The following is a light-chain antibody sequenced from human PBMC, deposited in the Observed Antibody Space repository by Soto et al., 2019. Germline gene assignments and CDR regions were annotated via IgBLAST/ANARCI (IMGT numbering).Light chain of an antibody. CDR3: SSLGV. CDR1: SNDVGGYNF. V-gene: IGLV2-8*01. Sequence: QSVLTQPPSASGSPGQSVTISCTGTSNDVGGYNFVSWFQQHPGKAPKLMIYEVSQRPSGVPDRFSGSKSGNTASLTVSGLQAGDEADYYCSSLGVFGTGTKVTVL. J-gene: IGLJ1*01. CDR2: EVS.